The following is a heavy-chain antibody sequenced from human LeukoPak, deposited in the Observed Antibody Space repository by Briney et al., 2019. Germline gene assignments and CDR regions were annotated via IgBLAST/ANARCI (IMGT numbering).Heavy chain of an antibody. CDR3: ARALLGSGSYYPWFDP. CDR1: GGSISSGGYY. CDR2: IYHSGST. D-gene: IGHD3-10*01. V-gene: IGHV4-30-2*01. J-gene: IGHJ5*02. Sequence: PSETLSLTCTVSGGSISSGGYYWSWIRQPPGKGLEWIGYIYHSGSTNYNPSLKSRVTISVDRSKNQFSLKLSSVTAADTAVYYCARALLGSGSYYPWFDPWGQGTLVTVSS.